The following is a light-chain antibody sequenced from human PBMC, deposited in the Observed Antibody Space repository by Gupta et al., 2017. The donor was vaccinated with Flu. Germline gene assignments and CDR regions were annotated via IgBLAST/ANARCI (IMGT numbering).Light chain of an antibody. CDR2: KND. CDR1: DSKIGNNY. J-gene: IGLJ2*01. CDR3: GTGDSTRIAGV. V-gene: IGLV1-51*02. Sequence: KVTISCSGGDSKIGNNYVSWYQQVPGTAPKLLIYKNDTRPSGIPDRFSGSKSGASATLGSTGLQTGDEADYYCGTGDSTRIAGVFGGGTKLTVL.